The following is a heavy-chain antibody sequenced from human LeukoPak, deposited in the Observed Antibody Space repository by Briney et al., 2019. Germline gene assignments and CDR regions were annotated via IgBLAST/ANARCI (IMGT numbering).Heavy chain of an antibody. CDR1: GFTFSSYA. J-gene: IGHJ4*02. V-gene: IGHV3-23*01. Sequence: GGSLRLSCAASGFTFSSYAMSWVRQAPGKGLEWVSAISGSGGSTYYADSVKGRFTISRDNSKNTLYLQMNSLRAEDTAVYYCAKKGNLGGFWSGYSDWGQGTLVTVSS. CDR3: AKKGNLGGFWSGYSD. D-gene: IGHD3-3*01. CDR2: ISGSGGST.